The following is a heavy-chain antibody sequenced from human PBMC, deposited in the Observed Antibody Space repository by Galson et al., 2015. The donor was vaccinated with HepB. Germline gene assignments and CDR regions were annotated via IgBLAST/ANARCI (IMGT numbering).Heavy chain of an antibody. CDR1: GFTFTSYD. CDR2: ISYDGSKK. V-gene: IGHV3-30*04. D-gene: IGHD3-10*01. CDR3: ASALRRYGSGSYGDSY. J-gene: IGHJ4*02. Sequence: SLRLSCAVSGFTFTSYDMDWVRQAPGKGLEWVAFISYDGSKKYYTDSVKGRFTISRDDSKYTLYLQMSSLRAEDTAVYYCASALRRYGSGSYGDSYWGQGTLVTVSS.